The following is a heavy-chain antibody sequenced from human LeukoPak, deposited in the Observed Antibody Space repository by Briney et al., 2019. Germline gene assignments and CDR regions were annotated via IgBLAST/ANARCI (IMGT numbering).Heavy chain of an antibody. D-gene: IGHD1-26*01. J-gene: IGHJ4*02. Sequence: SETLSLTCTFSGGSISSYYLNWIRQPPGKGLEWIGYIYYSGSTNYNPSLKSRVTISVDTSKNQFSLKLSSVAAADTAVYYCATGGAIVGATLDYWGQGTLVTVYS. CDR2: IYYSGST. V-gene: IGHV4-59*01. CDR1: GGSISSYY. CDR3: ATGGAIVGATLDY.